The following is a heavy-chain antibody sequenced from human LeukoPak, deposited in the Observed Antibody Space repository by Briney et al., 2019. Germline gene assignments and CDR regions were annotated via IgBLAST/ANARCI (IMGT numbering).Heavy chain of an antibody. V-gene: IGHV1-3*01. D-gene: IGHD3-3*01. Sequence: GASVKVSCKASGYTFTSYAMHWVRQAPGQRLEWMGWINAGNGNTKYSQKLQGRVTMTTDTSTSTAYMELRSLRSDDTAVYFCARVNYDFWSGHLSGFDYWGQGSLVTVSS. J-gene: IGHJ4*02. CDR3: ARVNYDFWSGHLSGFDY. CDR2: INAGNGNT. CDR1: GYTFTSYA.